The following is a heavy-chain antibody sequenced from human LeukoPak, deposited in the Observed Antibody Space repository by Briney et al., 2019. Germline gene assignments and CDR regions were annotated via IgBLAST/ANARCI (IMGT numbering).Heavy chain of an antibody. V-gene: IGHV1-8*01. CDR1: GYTFTSYD. J-gene: IGHJ4*02. Sequence: ASVKVSCKASGYTFTSYDINWVRQATGQGLEWMGWMNPDSGNTGYAQKFQGRVTMTRNTSISTAYMELSSLRSEDTAVYYCARGLARTSMVTRGGVRFDYWGQGTLVTVSS. CDR2: MNPDSGNT. D-gene: IGHD5-18*01. CDR3: ARGLARTSMVTRGGVRFDY.